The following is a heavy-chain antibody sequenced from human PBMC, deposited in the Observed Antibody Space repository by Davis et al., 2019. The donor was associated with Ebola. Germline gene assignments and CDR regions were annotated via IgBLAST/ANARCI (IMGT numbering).Heavy chain of an antibody. D-gene: IGHD6-13*01. Sequence: GSLRLSCAVYGGSFSGYYWSWIRQPPGKGLEWIGEINHSGSTNYNPSLKSRVTISVDTSKNQFSLKLSSVTAADTAGYYCARGRRSSSHYYYYGMDVWGQGTTVTVSS. CDR3: ARGRRSSSHYYYYGMDV. V-gene: IGHV4-34*01. CDR2: INHSGST. J-gene: IGHJ6*02. CDR1: GGSFSGYY.